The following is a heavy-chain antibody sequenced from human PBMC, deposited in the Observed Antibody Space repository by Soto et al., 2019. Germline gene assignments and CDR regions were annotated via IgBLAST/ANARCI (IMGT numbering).Heavy chain of an antibody. CDR1: GGSITSGDHY. CDR3: ARVGGYCTSTSCYHLDN. J-gene: IGHJ4*02. V-gene: IGHV4-30-4*01. D-gene: IGHD2-2*03. CDR2: IFYTGTT. Sequence: QVQLQESGPGLVKPSQTLSLTCTVSGGSITSGDHYWSWIRQPPGKGLEWIGYIFYTGTTDYNPSLMGRLTMSVDTSQNQFSRRLSSVTAADTAVYYCARVGGYCTSTSCYHLDNWGQGTLVTVSS.